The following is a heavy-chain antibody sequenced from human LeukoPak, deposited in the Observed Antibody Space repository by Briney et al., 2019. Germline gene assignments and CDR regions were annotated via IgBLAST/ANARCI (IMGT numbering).Heavy chain of an antibody. D-gene: IGHD3/OR15-3a*01. CDR1: GFTFSSYS. Sequence: GGSLRLSCAASGFTFSSYSMNWVRQAPGKGLEWVPSISSSSSYIYYADSVKGRFTISRDNSKNTLYLQMNSLRAEDTAVYYCATARRDWDFDYWGQGTLVTVSS. V-gene: IGHV3-21*04. CDR2: ISSSSSYI. CDR3: ATARRDWDFDY. J-gene: IGHJ4*02.